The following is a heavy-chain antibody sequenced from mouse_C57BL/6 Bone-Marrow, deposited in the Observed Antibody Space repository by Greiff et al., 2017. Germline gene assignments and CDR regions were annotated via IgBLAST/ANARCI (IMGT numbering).Heavy chain of an antibody. CDR1: GYTFTSYW. J-gene: IGHJ1*03. CDR2: INPSSGYT. V-gene: IGHV1-7*01. D-gene: IGHD2-4*01. CDR3: ADDYYWYFDV. Sequence: QVQLKQSGAELAKPGASVKLSCKASGYTFTSYWMHWVKQRPGQGLEWIGYINPSSGYTKYNQKFKDKATLTADNSSSTAYMQLSSLTYEDSAVYYCADDYYWYFDVWGTGTTVTVSS.